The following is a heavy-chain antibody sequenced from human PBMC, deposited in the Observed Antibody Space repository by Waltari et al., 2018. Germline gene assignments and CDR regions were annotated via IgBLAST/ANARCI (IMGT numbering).Heavy chain of an antibody. J-gene: IGHJ4*02. CDR1: GYTFTSYD. CDR3: ARIMECCSSTSYDY. D-gene: IGHD2-2*01. CDR2: MNPNSGNT. Sequence: QVQLVQSGAEVKKPGASVKVSCKDSGYTFTSYDINWERQATGQGLEWMGWMNPNSGNTGYAQKFQGRVTITRNTSISTAYMELSSLRSEDTAVYYCARIMECCSSTSYDYWGQGTLVTVSS. V-gene: IGHV1-8*03.